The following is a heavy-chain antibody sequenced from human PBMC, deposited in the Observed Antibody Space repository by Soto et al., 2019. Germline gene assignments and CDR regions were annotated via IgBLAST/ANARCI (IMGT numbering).Heavy chain of an antibody. CDR1: GFNFNDYG. D-gene: IGHD2-2*01. J-gene: IGHJ4*02. CDR3: AREDSIIIPAVSDF. Sequence: GGSLRLSCAVSGFNFNDYGINWVRQAPGKGLEWVSSVSKSDYTYYSDSVKGRFTISRDNAKNSVSLQMNTLRAEDTAVYYCAREDSIIIPAVSDFWGQGTLVTVSS. CDR2: VSKSDYT. V-gene: IGHV3-21*01.